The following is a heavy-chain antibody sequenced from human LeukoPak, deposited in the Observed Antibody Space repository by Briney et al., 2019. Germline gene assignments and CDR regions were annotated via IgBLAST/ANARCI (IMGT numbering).Heavy chain of an antibody. CDR2: IHYSGKT. CDR1: GGSFSGYY. CDR3: ARDYGDHRVDY. V-gene: IGHV4-34*01. Sequence: SETLSLTCAVYGGSFSGYYWSWIRQPPGKGLEWIGTIHYSGKTYYNPSLKGRITISIDTSKKQFALKLSSVTAADTAVYYCARDYGDHRVDYWGQGTLVTVSS. J-gene: IGHJ4*02. D-gene: IGHD4-17*01.